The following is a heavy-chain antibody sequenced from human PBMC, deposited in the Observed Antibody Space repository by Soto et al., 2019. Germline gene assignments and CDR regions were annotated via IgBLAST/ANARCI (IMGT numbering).Heavy chain of an antibody. V-gene: IGHV3-74*01. CDR3: ARVATGSYNWFDP. CDR2: INRDGSTT. Sequence: EVQLVESGGGLVQPGGSLRLSCAASGFTFSSYWMHWVRQAPGKGLVWVSRINRDGSTTTYADSVKGRFTISRDNAKNTLYLQMNSLRADDTAVSYWARVATGSYNWFDPWGQGTLVTVSS. D-gene: IGHD1-26*01. J-gene: IGHJ5*02. CDR1: GFTFSSYW.